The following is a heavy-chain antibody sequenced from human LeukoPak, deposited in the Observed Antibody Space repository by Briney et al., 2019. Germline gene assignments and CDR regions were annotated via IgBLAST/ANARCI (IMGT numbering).Heavy chain of an antibody. CDR1: GYTLTSYY. V-gene: IGHV1-46*01. J-gene: IGHJ4*02. Sequence: ASVKVSCKASGYTLTSYYLHWVRQAPGQGLEWMGIINLSAGSTSYAQRFQGRVTMTRDTSTSTIYMELSSLRSEDTAVYYCARDGRTYNTSWFYFDYWGQGTLVTVSS. CDR3: ARDGRTYNTSWFYFDY. D-gene: IGHD6-13*01. CDR2: INLSAGST.